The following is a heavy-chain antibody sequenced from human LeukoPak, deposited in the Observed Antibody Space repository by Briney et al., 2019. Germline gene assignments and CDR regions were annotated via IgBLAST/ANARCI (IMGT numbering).Heavy chain of an antibody. V-gene: IGHV4-34*01. Sequence: SETLSLTCAVYGGSFSGYYWSWIRQPPGKGLEWIGEINHSGSTNYNPSLKSRVTISVDTSKNQFSLELSSVTAADTAVYYCARGRAAAGTSTEWGQGTMVTVSS. CDR1: GGSFSGYY. CDR3: ARGRAAAGTSTE. J-gene: IGHJ3*01. D-gene: IGHD6-13*01. CDR2: INHSGST.